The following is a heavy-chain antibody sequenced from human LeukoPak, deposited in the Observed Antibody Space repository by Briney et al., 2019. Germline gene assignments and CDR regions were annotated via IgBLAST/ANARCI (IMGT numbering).Heavy chain of an antibody. Sequence: ASVKVSCKASGYSFTSYGISWVRQAPGQGLEWMGWISAYNGNTHYAQKLQGRVTMTTDTSTSTAYMELSRLRSDGTAVYYCARDRAAGDFDYWGQGTLVTVSS. CDR3: ARDRAAGDFDY. D-gene: IGHD6-13*01. J-gene: IGHJ4*02. CDR1: GYSFTSYG. CDR2: ISAYNGNT. V-gene: IGHV1-18*01.